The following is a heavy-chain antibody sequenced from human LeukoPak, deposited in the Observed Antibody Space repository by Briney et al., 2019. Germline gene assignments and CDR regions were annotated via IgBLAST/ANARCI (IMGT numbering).Heavy chain of an antibody. J-gene: IGHJ5*02. CDR1: GFTFSSYG. CDR3: ARLSSGWYNWFDP. CDR2: ISGSGSTI. D-gene: IGHD6-19*01. V-gene: IGHV3-48*04. Sequence: GGSLRLSCAASGFTFSSYGMSWVRQAPGKGLEWVSAISGSGSTIYYADSVKGRFTISRDNAKNSLYLQMNSLRAEDTAVYYCARLSSGWYNWFDPWGQGTLVTVSS.